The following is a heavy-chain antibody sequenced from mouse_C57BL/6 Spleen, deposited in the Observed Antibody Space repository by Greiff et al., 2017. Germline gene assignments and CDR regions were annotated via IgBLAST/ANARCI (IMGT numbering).Heavy chain of an antibody. D-gene: IGHD2-5*01. V-gene: IGHV3-6*01. CDR2: ISYDGSN. Sequence: EVQLVESGPGLVKPSQSLSLTCSVTGYSITSGYYWNWIRQFPGNKLEWMGYISYDGSNNYNPSLKNRISITRDTSKNQFFLKLNSVTTEDTATYYCAREGYSNPFAYWGQGTLVTVSA. CDR1: GYSITSGYY. J-gene: IGHJ3*01. CDR3: AREGYSNPFAY.